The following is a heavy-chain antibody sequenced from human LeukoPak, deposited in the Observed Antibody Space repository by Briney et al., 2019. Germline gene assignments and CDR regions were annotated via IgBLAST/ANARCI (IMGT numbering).Heavy chain of an antibody. CDR2: IYYSGST. Sequence: SETLSLTCTVSGGSISSYYWGWIRRPPGKGLEWIGSIYYSGSTYYNPSLKSRVTISVDTSKNQFSLKLSSVTAADTAVYYCARVDNWNYGPYYYYMDVWGKGTTVTVSS. CDR3: ARVDNWNYGPYYYYMDV. CDR1: GGSISSYY. J-gene: IGHJ6*03. V-gene: IGHV4-39*07. D-gene: IGHD1-7*01.